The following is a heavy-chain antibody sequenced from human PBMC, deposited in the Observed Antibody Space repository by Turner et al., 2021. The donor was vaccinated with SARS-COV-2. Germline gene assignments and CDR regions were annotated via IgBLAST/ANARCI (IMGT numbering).Heavy chain of an antibody. J-gene: IGHJ4*02. Sequence: EVQLMESGGGLAQPGRSLRLACAASGFTFEDYAMHWVRQAPGKGLEWVLGISWNSGSIGYAASVEGRFTIYRENAQNSLYLQMDSLRVEDTALYFCSKDIRGGFGSSWYYFDSWGQGTLVTVSS. V-gene: IGHV3-9*01. CDR1: GFTFEDYA. CDR2: ISWNSGSI. D-gene: IGHD6-13*01. CDR3: SKDIRGGFGSSWYYFDS.